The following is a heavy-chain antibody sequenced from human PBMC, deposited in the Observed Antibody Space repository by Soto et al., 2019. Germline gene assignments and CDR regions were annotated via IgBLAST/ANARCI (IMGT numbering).Heavy chain of an antibody. Sequence: PWWSLRLSCSASVFTFSSYGMHWFRQAPGKGLEWVAVIWYDGSNKYYADSVKGRFTISRDNSKNTLYLQMNSLRAEDTAVYYCARDGLSRWYYGMDVWGQGTTVTVSS. V-gene: IGHV3-33*01. CDR2: IWYDGSNK. J-gene: IGHJ6*02. CDR1: VFTFSSYG. D-gene: IGHD2-15*01. CDR3: ARDGLSRWYYGMDV.